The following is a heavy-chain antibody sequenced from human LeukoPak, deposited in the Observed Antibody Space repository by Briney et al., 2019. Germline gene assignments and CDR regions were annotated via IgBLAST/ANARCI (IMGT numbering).Heavy chain of an antibody. J-gene: IGHJ3*02. CDR2: IKQDGSEK. CDR1: GFTFSSYW. D-gene: IGHD6-19*01. Sequence: GGSLRLSCAASGFTFSSYWMSWVRQAPGKGLEWVANIKQDGSEKYYVDSVKGRFTISRDNAKNSLYLQMYSLRAEDTAVYYCARDDSIAVAGADAFDIWGQGTMVTVSS. V-gene: IGHV3-7*01. CDR3: ARDDSIAVAGADAFDI.